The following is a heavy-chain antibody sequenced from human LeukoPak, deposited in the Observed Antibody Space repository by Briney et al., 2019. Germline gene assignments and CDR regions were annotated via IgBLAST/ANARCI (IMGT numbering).Heavy chain of an antibody. V-gene: IGHV1-24*01. CDR2: FDPEDGET. CDR3: ATESYSGSYLYAFDI. J-gene: IGHJ3*02. CDR1: GYTLTELS. D-gene: IGHD1-26*01. Sequence: ASVKVSCKVSGYTLTELSMHWVRQAPGKGLEWMGGFDPEDGETIYAQKFQGRVTMPEDTSPDTAYMELSSLRSEETAVYYCATESYSGSYLYAFDIWGQGTMVTVSS.